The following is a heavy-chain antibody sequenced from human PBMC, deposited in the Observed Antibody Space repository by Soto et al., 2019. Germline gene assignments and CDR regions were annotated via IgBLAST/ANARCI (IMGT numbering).Heavy chain of an antibody. CDR1: GGSVSSGSYY. CDR2: IYYSGST. CDR3: AWVTALDWYFDL. J-gene: IGHJ2*01. V-gene: IGHV4-61*01. D-gene: IGHD2-21*02. Sequence: QVQLQESGPGLVKPSETLSLTCTVSGGSVSSGSYYWSWIRQPPGKGLEWIGYIYYSGSTNYNPSLKSRVTISVDTSKNQFSLKLSSVTAADTAVYYCAWVTALDWYFDLWGRGTLVTVSS.